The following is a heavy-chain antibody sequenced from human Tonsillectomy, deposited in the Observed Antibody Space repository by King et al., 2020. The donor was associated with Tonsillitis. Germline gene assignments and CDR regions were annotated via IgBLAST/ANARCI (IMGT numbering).Heavy chain of an antibody. CDR2: ISWNSGRI. V-gene: IGHV3-9*01. J-gene: IGHJ3*02. D-gene: IGHD3-3*01. CDR3: AKDTVRCLEWSHDAFDI. Sequence: VQLVESGGGLVQPGRSLRLSCAASGFNFDDYAMHWVRQVPGKGLEWVSGISWNSGRIDYADSVKGRFTISRDNAKNSLYLQMKSLRPEDTALYYCAKDTVRCLEWSHDAFDIWGQGTMVTVSS. CDR1: GFNFDDYA.